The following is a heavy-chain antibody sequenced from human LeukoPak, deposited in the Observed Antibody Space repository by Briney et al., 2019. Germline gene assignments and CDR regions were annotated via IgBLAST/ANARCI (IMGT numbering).Heavy chain of an antibody. CDR3: AKDRTVGASYWYFDL. V-gene: IGHV3-23*01. Sequence: GGSLRLSCAASGFTFSSYAMSWVRQAPGKGLEWVSAISGSGGSTSYADSVKGRFTISRDNSKNTLYLQMDSLRAEDTAVYYCAKDRTVGASYWYFDLWGRGTLVTVSS. CDR1: GFTFSSYA. D-gene: IGHD1-26*01. J-gene: IGHJ2*01. CDR2: ISGSGGST.